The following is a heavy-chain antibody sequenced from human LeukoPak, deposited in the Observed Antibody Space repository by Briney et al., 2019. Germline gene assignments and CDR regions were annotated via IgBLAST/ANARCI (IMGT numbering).Heavy chain of an antibody. CDR3: ARYDIVATPFDY. CDR1: GFTFSSYA. D-gene: IGHD5-12*01. CDR2: ISYDGSNK. V-gene: IGHV3-30*01. J-gene: IGHJ4*02. Sequence: GGSLRLSCAASGFTFSSYAMHWVRKAPGKGLEWVAVISYDGSNKYYADSVKGRFTISRDNSKNTLYLQMNSLRAEDTAVYYCARYDIVATPFDYWGQGTLVTVSS.